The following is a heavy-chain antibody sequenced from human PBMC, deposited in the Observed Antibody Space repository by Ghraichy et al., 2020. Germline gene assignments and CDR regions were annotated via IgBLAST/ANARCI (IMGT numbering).Heavy chain of an antibody. D-gene: IGHD2-2*01. CDR1: GLTFSSYA. CDR3: AKLHMPLMYHFDY. V-gene: IGHV3-23*01. CDR2: ISATGDAT. J-gene: IGHJ4*02. Sequence: GGSLRLSCTASGLTFSSYAMTWVRQTPGKRLEWVAGISATGDATYYAESVKGRLTISRDNSKNTVYLQMNGLRAEDTAVYYCAKLHMPLMYHFDYWGQGTLVTVSS.